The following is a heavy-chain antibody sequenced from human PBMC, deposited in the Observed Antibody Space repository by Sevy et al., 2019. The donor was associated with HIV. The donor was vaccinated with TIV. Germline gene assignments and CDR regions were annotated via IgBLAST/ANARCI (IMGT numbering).Heavy chain of an antibody. CDR2: ISGSEGST. V-gene: IGHV3-23*01. J-gene: IGHJ4*02. D-gene: IGHD4-17*01. Sequence: GGSLRLSCAASGFTFSSYAMSWVRQAPGKGLEWVSSISGSEGSTYYADSVKGRFTISRDNSRNTLYLQMNSLRAEDTAVYYCVSNTVTTAQGYWGQVTLVTVSS. CDR1: GFTFSSYA. CDR3: VSNTVTTAQGY.